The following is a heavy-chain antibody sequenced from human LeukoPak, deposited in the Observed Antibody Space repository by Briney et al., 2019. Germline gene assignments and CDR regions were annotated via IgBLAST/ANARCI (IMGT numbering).Heavy chain of an antibody. CDR3: ARVIYSSSWYGYWFDP. CDR2: IYYSGST. CDR1: GGSISSGDYY. Sequence: PSQTLSLPRTVSGGSISSGDYYWSWIRQPPGKGLEWIGYIYYSGSTYYNPSLKSRVTISVDTSKNQFSLKLSSATAANTAVYYCARVIYSSSWYGYWFDPWGQGTLVTVSS. J-gene: IGHJ5*02. D-gene: IGHD6-13*01. V-gene: IGHV4-30-4*08.